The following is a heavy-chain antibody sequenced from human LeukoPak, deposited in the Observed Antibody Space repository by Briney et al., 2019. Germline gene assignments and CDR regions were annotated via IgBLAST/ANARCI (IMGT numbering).Heavy chain of an antibody. V-gene: IGHV4-34*01. J-gene: IGHJ5*02. D-gene: IGHD3-16*02. CDR1: GGSFSGYY. CDR2: INHSGST. CDR3: ARDYYDYVWGSYRRNWFDP. Sequence: SETLSLTCAVYGGSFSGYYWSWIRQPPGKGLEWIGEINHSGSTNYNPSLKSRVTISVDTSKNQFSLKLSSVTAADTAVYYCARDYYDYVWGSYRRNWFDPWGQGTLVTVSS.